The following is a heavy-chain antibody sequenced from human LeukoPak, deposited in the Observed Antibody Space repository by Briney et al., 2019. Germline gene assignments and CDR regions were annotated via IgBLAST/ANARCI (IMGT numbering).Heavy chain of an antibody. J-gene: IGHJ3*02. Sequence: GASVKVSCKASGYTFTSYYMHWVRQAPGQGLEWMGIINPSGGSTSYAQKFQGRVTMTRDTSTSTVYVELSSLRSEDTAVYYCARAESITMIVVVTDAFDIWGQGTMVTVSS. CDR2: INPSGGST. V-gene: IGHV1-46*01. D-gene: IGHD3-22*01. CDR1: GYTFTSYY. CDR3: ARAESITMIVVVTDAFDI.